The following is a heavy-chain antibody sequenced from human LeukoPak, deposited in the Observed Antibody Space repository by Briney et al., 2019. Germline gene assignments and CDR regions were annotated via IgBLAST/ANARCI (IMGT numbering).Heavy chain of an antibody. Sequence: GGSLRLSCAASGFTFSSYWMSWVRQAPGKGLEWVANIKQDGSEKYYVDSVKGRFTISRDNAKNSLYLQMNSLRAEDTAVYYCARDRRGPWRGYLVYWGQGTLVTVSS. CDR1: GFTFSSYW. CDR2: IKQDGSEK. J-gene: IGHJ4*02. V-gene: IGHV3-7*01. CDR3: ARDRRGPWRGYLVY. D-gene: IGHD3-3*01.